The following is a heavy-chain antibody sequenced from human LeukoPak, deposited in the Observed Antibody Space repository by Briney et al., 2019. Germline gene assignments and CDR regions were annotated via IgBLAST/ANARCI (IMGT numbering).Heavy chain of an antibody. CDR3: AKVEYTTSWYGVGSLDY. Sequence: PGGSLRLSCAASGFNFSIYSMNWVRQLPGKGLEWVSYISSNSRTIYYADSVKGRFTISRDNSKDTLYLQMNSLRAEDTAVYYCAKVEYTTSWYGVGSLDYWGQGTLVTVSS. CDR2: ISSNSRTI. J-gene: IGHJ4*02. CDR1: GFNFSIYS. D-gene: IGHD6-13*01. V-gene: IGHV3-48*01.